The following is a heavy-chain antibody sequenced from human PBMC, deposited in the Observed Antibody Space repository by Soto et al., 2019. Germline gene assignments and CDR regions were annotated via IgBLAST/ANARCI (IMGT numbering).Heavy chain of an antibody. CDR1: GGSISSYY. CDR2: IYTSGST. V-gene: IGHV4-4*07. CDR3: ARDLWVEPELYYYGMDV. J-gene: IGHJ6*02. Sequence: SETLSLTCTVSGGSISSYYWSWIRQPAGKGLEWIGRIYTSGSTNYNPSLKSRVTISVDTSKNHFSLRLTSMTAADTAVYYCARDLWVEPELYYYGMDVWGQGTTVTVSS. D-gene: IGHD1-1*01.